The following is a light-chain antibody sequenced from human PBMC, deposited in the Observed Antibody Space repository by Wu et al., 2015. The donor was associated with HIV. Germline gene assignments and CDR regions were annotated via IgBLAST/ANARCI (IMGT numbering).Light chain of an antibody. J-gene: IGKJ1*01. Sequence: DIQMTQSPSTLSAFVGDRVTITCRASQSISSWLAWYQQKPGKAPKLLIYKASSLESGVPSRFSGSGSGTEFTLTISSLQSEDFAVYYCQQYNNWPPWTFGQGTKVEIK. CDR2: KAS. V-gene: IGKV1-5*03. CDR3: QQYNNWPPWT. CDR1: QSISSW.